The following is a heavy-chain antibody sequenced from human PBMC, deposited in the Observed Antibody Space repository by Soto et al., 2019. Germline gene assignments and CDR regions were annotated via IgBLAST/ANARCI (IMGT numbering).Heavy chain of an antibody. CDR1: GFTFSSYA. D-gene: IGHD1-26*01. CDR2: ISYDGSNK. J-gene: IGHJ6*02. Sequence: QVQLVESGGGVVQPGRSLRLSCAASGFTFSSYAMHWVRQAPGKGLEWVAVISYDGSNKYYADSVKGRFTISRDNSKNTLYLQMNSLRAEDTAVYYCASGGEGSQEDGMDVWGQGTTVTVSS. V-gene: IGHV3-30-3*01. CDR3: ASGGEGSQEDGMDV.